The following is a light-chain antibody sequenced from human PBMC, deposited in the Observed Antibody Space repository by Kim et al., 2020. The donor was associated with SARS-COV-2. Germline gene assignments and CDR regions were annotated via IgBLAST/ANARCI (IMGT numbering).Light chain of an antibody. CDR1: QNINTW. CDR3: QQYNSYPIT. Sequence: DIQMTQSPSTLSASVGDIVTITCRASQNINTWLAWYQQTPGKAPKLLIYHASSLESGVPSRFSGSGSGTEFTLTISSLQPDDFATYFCQQYNSYPITFGQGTRLEIK. J-gene: IGKJ5*01. V-gene: IGKV1-5*01. CDR2: HAS.